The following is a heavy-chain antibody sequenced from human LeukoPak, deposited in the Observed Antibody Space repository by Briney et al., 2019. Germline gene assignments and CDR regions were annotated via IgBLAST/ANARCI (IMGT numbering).Heavy chain of an antibody. CDR2: ISSSSSYT. CDR1: GFTFSSYS. J-gene: IGHJ4*02. D-gene: IGHD1-26*01. V-gene: IGHV3-21*01. CDR3: ARWAVVGATPPPESIDY. Sequence: GGSLRLSCAASGFTFSSYSMNWVRQAPGKGLEWVSSISSSSSYTYYADSVKGRFTISRDNAKNSLYLQMNSLRAEDTAVYYCARWAVVGATPPPESIDYWGQGTLVTVSS.